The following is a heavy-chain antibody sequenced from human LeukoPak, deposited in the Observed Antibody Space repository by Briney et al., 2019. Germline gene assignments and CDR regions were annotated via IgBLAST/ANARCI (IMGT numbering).Heavy chain of an antibody. J-gene: IGHJ4*02. CDR3: ARDPRMFGELLGGFDY. D-gene: IGHD3-10*02. Sequence: SETLSLTCTVSGGSISSYYWSWIRQPAGKGLEWIGRIYTSGSTNYNPSLKSRVTMSVDTSKNQFSLKLSSVTAADTAVYYCARDPRMFGELLGGFDYWGQGTLVTVSS. CDR2: IYTSGST. CDR1: GGSISSYY. V-gene: IGHV4-4*07.